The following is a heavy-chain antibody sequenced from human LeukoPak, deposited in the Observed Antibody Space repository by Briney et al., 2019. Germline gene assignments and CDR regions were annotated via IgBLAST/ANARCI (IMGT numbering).Heavy chain of an antibody. Sequence: KPSETLSLTCTVSGGSISSYYWSWIRQPAGKGLEWIGRIYTSGSTNYNPSLKSRVTMSVDTSKNQFSLKLSSVTAADTAVYYCAREGAMTTVSLGSWLDPWGQGTLVTVSS. J-gene: IGHJ5*02. V-gene: IGHV4-4*07. CDR2: IYTSGST. CDR1: GGSISSYY. CDR3: AREGAMTTVSLGSWLDP. D-gene: IGHD4-11*01.